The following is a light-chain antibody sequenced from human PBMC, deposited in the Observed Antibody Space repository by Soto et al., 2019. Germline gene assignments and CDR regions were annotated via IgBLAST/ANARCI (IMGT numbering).Light chain of an antibody. V-gene: IGLV2-14*01. J-gene: IGLJ3*02. CDR1: SSDVGGYNY. CDR2: EVS. CDR3: SSYTSSSTRV. Sequence: QSVLTQPASVSGSPGQSITISCTGTSSDVGGYNYVSWYQQHPGKAPKLMISEVSNRPSGVSNRFSGSKSGNTASLTISGLQAEDEADCYCSSYTSSSTRVFGGGTKVTVL.